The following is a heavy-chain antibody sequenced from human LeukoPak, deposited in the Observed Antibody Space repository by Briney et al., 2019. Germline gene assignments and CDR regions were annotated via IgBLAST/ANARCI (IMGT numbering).Heavy chain of an antibody. V-gene: IGHV3-21*01. CDR3: ARLPVRIAAAGPTKTTLDY. CDR1: GFTFSSYS. J-gene: IGHJ4*02. CDR2: ISSSSSYI. Sequence: GSLRLSCAASGFTFSSYSMAWVRQAPGKGLEWVSSISSSSSYIYYADSVKGRFTISRDNAKNSLYLQMSSLRAEDTAVYYCARLPVRIAAAGPTKTTLDYWGQGTLVTVSS. D-gene: IGHD6-13*01.